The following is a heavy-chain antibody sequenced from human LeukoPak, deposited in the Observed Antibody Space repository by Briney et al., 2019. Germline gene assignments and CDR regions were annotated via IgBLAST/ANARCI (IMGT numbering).Heavy chain of an antibody. V-gene: IGHV3-7*01. D-gene: IGHD6-13*01. CDR1: GFTFSSYW. J-gene: IGHJ5*02. CDR2: LRPDGSDK. Sequence: GGPLRLSCAASGFTFSSYWVTWVRQAPGKGLEWVANLRPDGSDKYYVDSVKGRFTISRDNAKNSLYLQMNSLRAEDTAVYYCARDAYSDASESWGQGTLVTVSS. CDR3: ARDAYSDASES.